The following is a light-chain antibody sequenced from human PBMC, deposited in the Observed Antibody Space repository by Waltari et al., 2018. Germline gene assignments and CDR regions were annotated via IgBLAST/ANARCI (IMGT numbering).Light chain of an antibody. V-gene: IGKV3-20*01. CDR2: GAS. J-gene: IGKJ2*01. CDR3: QQYGSSIMYT. CDR1: QSLTKRY. Sequence: VLTQSPGALSLPPGERVTLSCRASQSLTKRYLAWYQQKPGQAPRLLIYGASSRAAGIPDRFSGSGSGTDFTLTISRQEPEDFAVYYCQQYGSSIMYTFGQGTKLEIK.